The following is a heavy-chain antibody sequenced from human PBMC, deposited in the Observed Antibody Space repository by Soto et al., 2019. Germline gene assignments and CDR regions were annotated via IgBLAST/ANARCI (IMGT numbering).Heavy chain of an antibody. CDR3: ARDRIAVAGTGSNYFDY. J-gene: IGHJ4*02. D-gene: IGHD6-19*01. CDR1: GFTFSSYA. V-gene: IGHV3-30-3*01. Sequence: GGSLRLSCAASGFTFSSYAMHWVRHAPGKGLEWVAVISYDGSNKYYADSVKGRFTISRDNSKNTLYLQMNSLRAEDTAVYYCARDRIAVAGTGSNYFDYWGQGTLVTVSS. CDR2: ISYDGSNK.